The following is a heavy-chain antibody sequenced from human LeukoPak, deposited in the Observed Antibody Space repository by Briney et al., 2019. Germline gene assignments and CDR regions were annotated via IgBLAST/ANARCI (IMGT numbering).Heavy chain of an antibody. CDR3: ASSLSSSWSTFDY. CDR1: GGTFSSYA. Sequence: ASVKVSCKASGGTFSSYAIRWVRQAPGQGLEWMGGIIPIFGTANYAQKFQGRVTITADESTSTAYMELSSLRSEDTAVYYCASSLSSSWSTFDYWGQGTLVTVSS. V-gene: IGHV1-69*13. D-gene: IGHD6-13*01. CDR2: IIPIFGTA. J-gene: IGHJ4*02.